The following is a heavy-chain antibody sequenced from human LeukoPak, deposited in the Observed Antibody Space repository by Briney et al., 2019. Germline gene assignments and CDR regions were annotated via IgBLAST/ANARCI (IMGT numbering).Heavy chain of an antibody. D-gene: IGHD3-10*01. Sequence: SETLSLTCTVSGASISPYYWSWFRQPPGKGLEWIGYIHYSGNTDYNPSLKSRVTTSVDTSKNQFSLQLSSVTAADTAVYYCARVSWFGESTHTPFDIWGQGTMVTVSS. J-gene: IGHJ3*02. CDR1: GASISPYY. CDR2: IHYSGNT. CDR3: ARVSWFGESTHTPFDI. V-gene: IGHV4-59*01.